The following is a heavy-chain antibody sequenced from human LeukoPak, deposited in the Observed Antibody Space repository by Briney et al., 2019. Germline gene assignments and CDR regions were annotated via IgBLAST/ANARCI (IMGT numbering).Heavy chain of an antibody. Sequence: PGGSLRLSCASSGFNFSDYYMSWLRQAPGKGLEWVSYISSSGYSTYYAASVKGRFTISRDNARISLYLQMNSLTPEDTAVYYCARGKRRFDYWGQGTLVSVSS. CDR1: GFNFSDYY. CDR2: ISSSGYST. V-gene: IGHV3-11*01. J-gene: IGHJ4*02. CDR3: ARGKRRFDY.